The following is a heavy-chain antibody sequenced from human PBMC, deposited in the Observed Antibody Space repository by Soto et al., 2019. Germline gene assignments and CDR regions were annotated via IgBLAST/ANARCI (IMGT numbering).Heavy chain of an antibody. Sequence: SETLSLTCGVSGYSISSGYYWGWIRQPPGKGLYWIGSIHHSGSTYYNPSLKSRVTISEDTSKNPFSLRLSSVTAAXTAVYYCDRGTRPYYVRSSAGKDVRGKGTAVT. V-gene: IGHV4-38-2*01. CDR1: GYSISSGYY. D-gene: IGHD3-10*02. CDR2: IHHSGST. CDR3: DRGTRPYYVRSSAGKDV. J-gene: IGHJ6*01.